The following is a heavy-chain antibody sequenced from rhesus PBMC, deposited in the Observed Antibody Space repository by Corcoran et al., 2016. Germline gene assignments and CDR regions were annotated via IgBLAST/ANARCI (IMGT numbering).Heavy chain of an antibody. J-gene: IGHJ4*01. V-gene: IGHV3S42*01. Sequence: EVQLVDSGGGLAKPGGSLRLSCAASGFTFSSSWRNWVRQTPGKGPEWISAINYGGDITYYADSVKGRFTISRDNSKNTLSLQMNSLRGEDTAVYYCAKDGFDYWGQGVLVTVSS. CDR2: INYGGDIT. CDR1: GFTFSSSW. CDR3: AKDGFDY.